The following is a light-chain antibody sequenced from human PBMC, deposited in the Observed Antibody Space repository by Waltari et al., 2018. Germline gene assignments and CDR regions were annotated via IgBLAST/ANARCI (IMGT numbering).Light chain of an antibody. J-gene: IGKJ2*01. V-gene: IGKV3-11*01. CDR2: DES. CDR3: QQRSNWPGT. CDR1: QSVSSY. Sequence: EIVLKQSQATLSLSPGERATLSCRASQSVSSYLARYQQKHGQAPRLLIYDESKRSTGVPARFSGSGCGTDLTLTISSLEPEDFSVYCCQQRSNWPGTFGQGTKLEI.